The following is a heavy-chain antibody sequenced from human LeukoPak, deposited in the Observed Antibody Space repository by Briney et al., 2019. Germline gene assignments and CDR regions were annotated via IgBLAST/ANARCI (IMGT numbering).Heavy chain of an antibody. V-gene: IGHV5-51*01. CDR1: GYRFTSYW. CDR2: IYPGDSDT. J-gene: IGHJ3*02. Sequence: AGESLKISCKGSGYRFTSYWIGWVRQMPGKGLEWMGIIYPGDSDTIYSPSFQGQVTISADKSTSTANQQWSSLKASDTAMYYCARSGGNYYSIWGQGTMVTVSS. D-gene: IGHD1-26*01. CDR3: ARSGGNYYSI.